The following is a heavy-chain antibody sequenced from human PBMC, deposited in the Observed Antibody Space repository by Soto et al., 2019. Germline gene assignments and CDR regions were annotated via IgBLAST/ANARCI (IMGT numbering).Heavy chain of an antibody. D-gene: IGHD2-21*02. Sequence: PGGSLRLSGVASGFTFGDYAMHWVRQAPGKGLEWVSIISWNSGTIGYVDSVKGRFTISRDNAKNSLYLQMNSLRSEDTALYYCVRDLRPNYCGGGDCYSEAFDIWGQGTMVTVSS. V-gene: IGHV3-9*01. CDR1: GFTFGDYA. CDR2: ISWNSGTI. CDR3: VRDLRPNYCGGGDCYSEAFDI. J-gene: IGHJ3*02.